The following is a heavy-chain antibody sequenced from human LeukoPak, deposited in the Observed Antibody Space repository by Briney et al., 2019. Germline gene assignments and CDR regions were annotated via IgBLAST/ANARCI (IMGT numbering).Heavy chain of an antibody. CDR2: INGSGGSK. D-gene: IGHD1-26*01. J-gene: IGHJ5*02. CDR1: VFTFGRYA. CDR3: AKKYSTGLDP. Sequence: GGSLRLSCAASVFTFGRYAMSWVRQAPGKGLEGVADINGSGGSKYYTDSVKGRFTISRDNSKTTLYLKMNSLRAEDTPIYYCAKKYSTGLDPWGQGTLVTVSS. V-gene: IGHV3-23*01.